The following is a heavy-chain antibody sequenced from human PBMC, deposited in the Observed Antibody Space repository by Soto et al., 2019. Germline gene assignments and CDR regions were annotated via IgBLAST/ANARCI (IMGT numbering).Heavy chain of an antibody. CDR2: IYYSGST. Sequence: QLQLQESGPGLVKPSETLSLTCTVSGGSISSSSYYWGWIRQPPGKGLEWIGSIYYSGSTYYNPSLKSRVTISVDTSKNQFSLKLSSVTAADTAVYYCARPRSMQQPWEGYYYYYMDVWGKGTTVTVSS. V-gene: IGHV4-39*01. J-gene: IGHJ6*03. CDR3: ARPRSMQQPWEGYYYYYMDV. CDR1: GGSISSSSYY. D-gene: IGHD6-13*01.